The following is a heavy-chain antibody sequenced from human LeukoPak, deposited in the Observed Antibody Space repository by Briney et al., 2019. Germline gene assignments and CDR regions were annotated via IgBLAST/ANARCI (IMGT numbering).Heavy chain of an antibody. CDR1: GFTFSSYA. D-gene: IGHD5-18*01. CDR3: AKDLGRGYSYGTTFDY. CDR2: ISGSGGST. Sequence: PGGSLRLSCAGSGFTFSSYAMSWVRQAPGKGLEWVSAISGSGGSTYYADSVKGRFTSSRDNSKNTLYLQMNSLRAEDTAVYYCAKDLGRGYSYGTTFDYWGQGTLVTVSS. V-gene: IGHV3-23*01. J-gene: IGHJ4*02.